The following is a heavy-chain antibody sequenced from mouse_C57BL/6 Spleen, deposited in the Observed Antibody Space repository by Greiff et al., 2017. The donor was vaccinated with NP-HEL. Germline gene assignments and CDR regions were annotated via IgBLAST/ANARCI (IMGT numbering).Heavy chain of an antibody. D-gene: IGHD2-4*01. Sequence: EVQGVESGGGLVKPGGSLKLSCAASGFTFSSYAMSWVRQTPEKRLEWVATISDGGSYTYYPDNVKGRFTISRDNAKNNLYLQMSHLKSEDTAMYYCARDTPINPFAYWGQGTLVTVSA. CDR3: ARDTPINPFAY. V-gene: IGHV5-4*01. CDR1: GFTFSSYA. J-gene: IGHJ3*01. CDR2: ISDGGSYT.